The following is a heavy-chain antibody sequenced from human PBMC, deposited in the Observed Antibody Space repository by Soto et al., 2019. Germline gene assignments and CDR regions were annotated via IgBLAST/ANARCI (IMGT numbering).Heavy chain of an antibody. CDR3: ARLRPTNTGGTFDI. CDR2: ITYNGDTI. J-gene: IGHJ3*02. V-gene: IGHV3-11*01. D-gene: IGHD3-16*01. Sequence: QVQLVESGGGWVKPGGSLRLSCAASGFTFSDYYMTWIRQAPGKGLGWLSYITYNGDTIYYADCVKGRFTISRDNAHNSLYLEMNSLRAEDTAIYYCARLRPTNTGGTFDIWGQGTMVTVSS. CDR1: GFTFSDYY.